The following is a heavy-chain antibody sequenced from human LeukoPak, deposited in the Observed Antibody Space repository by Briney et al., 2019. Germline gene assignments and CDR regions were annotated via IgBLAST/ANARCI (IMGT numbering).Heavy chain of an antibody. J-gene: IGHJ5*02. V-gene: IGHV1-18*01. CDR1: GYTFTSYG. CDR3: ARDGSCSGGSCAMDGWFDP. CDR2: IHGYNSAT. Sequence: APVKLSCKTSGYTFTSYGVTWVREPPGQGLEWRGGIHGYNSATSYAQKFQGRVTMTTDTSTSTAYMERRSLTSDDTAVYYCARDGSCSGGSCAMDGWFDPWGQGTLVTVSS. D-gene: IGHD2-15*01.